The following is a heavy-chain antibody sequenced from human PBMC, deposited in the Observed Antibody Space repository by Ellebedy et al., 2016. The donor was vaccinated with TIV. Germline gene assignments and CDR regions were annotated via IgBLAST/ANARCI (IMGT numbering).Heavy chain of an antibody. D-gene: IGHD3-16*01. V-gene: IGHV3-23*01. CDR1: GFTFSAHA. CDR3: AKGASSGYNYDRVGFAY. CDR2: ISADGGDT. Sequence: GESLKISCVASGFTFSAHAMHWVRQAPGKGLEWVSVISADGGDTSYADAVKGRFIISRGNSRSTLILQMNSLRGEDTAVYYCAKGASSGYNYDRVGFAYWGQGILVTVSS. J-gene: IGHJ4*02.